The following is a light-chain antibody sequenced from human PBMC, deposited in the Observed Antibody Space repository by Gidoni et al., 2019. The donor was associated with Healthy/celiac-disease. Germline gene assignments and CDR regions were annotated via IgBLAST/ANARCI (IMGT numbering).Light chain of an antibody. J-gene: IGKJ5*01. CDR3: QQRSNWPPAT. CDR2: DAS. V-gene: IGKV3-11*01. Sequence: EIVLTQSPATLSLSPGERATLSCRASQSVSSYLAGYQQKPGQAPRLLINDASTRATGIPARFSGSGSGTDFTLTISSLEPEDFAVYYCQQRSNWPPATFGQGTRLEIK. CDR1: QSVSSY.